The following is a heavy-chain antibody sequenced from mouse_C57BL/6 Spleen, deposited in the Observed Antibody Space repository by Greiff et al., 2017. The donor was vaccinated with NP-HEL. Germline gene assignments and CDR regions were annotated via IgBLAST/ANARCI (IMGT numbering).Heavy chain of an antibody. J-gene: IGHJ2*01. CDR3: ARRNPYGNYFDY. CDR1: GYTFTSYW. D-gene: IGHD2-1*01. Sequence: QVQLQQPGAELVMPGASVKLSCKASGYTFTSYWMHWVKQRPGQGLEWIGEIDPSDSYTNYNQKFKGKSTLTVDKSSSTAYMQLSSLTSEDSAVYYCARRNPYGNYFDYWGQGTTLTVSS. CDR2: IDPSDSYT. V-gene: IGHV1-69*01.